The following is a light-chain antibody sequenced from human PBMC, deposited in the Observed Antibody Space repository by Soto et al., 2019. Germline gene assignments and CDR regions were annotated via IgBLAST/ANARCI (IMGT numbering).Light chain of an antibody. Sequence: EIVLTQSPATLSLSPGERATLSCRASQSVSSYLAWYQQKPGQAHRLLIYDASNRATGIPARFSGSWSGTDFTLTISSLEPEDFAVYYCKQRSNWPPAFGQGTRLEIK. CDR2: DAS. V-gene: IGKV3-11*01. J-gene: IGKJ5*01. CDR3: KQRSNWPPA. CDR1: QSVSSY.